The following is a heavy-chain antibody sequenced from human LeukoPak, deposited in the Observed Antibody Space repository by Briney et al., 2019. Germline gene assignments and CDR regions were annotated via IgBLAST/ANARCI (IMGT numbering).Heavy chain of an antibody. CDR2: VSGSGDST. CDR1: GFTFSSYA. Sequence: GGSLRLSCAASGFTFSSYAMSWVRQAPGKGLEWVSAVSGSGDSTYYAGSVKGRFTISRDNSKNTLYLQMNSLRVEDTAVYYCAKDHLTLDAFDIWGQGTMVTVSS. J-gene: IGHJ3*02. CDR3: AKDHLTLDAFDI. V-gene: IGHV3-23*01.